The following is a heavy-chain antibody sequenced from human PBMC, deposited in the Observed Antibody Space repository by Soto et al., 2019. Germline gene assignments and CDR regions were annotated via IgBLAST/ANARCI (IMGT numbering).Heavy chain of an antibody. J-gene: IGHJ6*02. CDR1: GYTFTSYG. Sequence: QVQLVHSGAEVKKPGASVNVSCKASGYTFTSYGISWVRQAPGQGLEWMGWISGYNGNTNYAQNLQGRVTMTRDTSTSTAYMELRSLRSDDTAIYYCARGHTTSPYFYAMDVWGQGTTVTVSS. V-gene: IGHV1-18*01. D-gene: IGHD2-2*01. CDR3: ARGHTTSPYFYAMDV. CDR2: ISGYNGNT.